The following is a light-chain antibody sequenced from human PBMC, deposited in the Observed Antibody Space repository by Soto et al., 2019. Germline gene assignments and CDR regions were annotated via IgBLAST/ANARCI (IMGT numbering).Light chain of an antibody. CDR3: QQRTNWPPT. CDR2: DAS. Sequence: ETVLTQSPVTLSLSPGERATLSCRASQSVSSYLAWYQQKPGQAPRLLIYDASERATGIPARFSGSGSGTDFTLTISGLEPEDFAVYYCQQRTNWPPTFGGGTKVEIK. CDR1: QSVSSY. J-gene: IGKJ4*01. V-gene: IGKV3-11*01.